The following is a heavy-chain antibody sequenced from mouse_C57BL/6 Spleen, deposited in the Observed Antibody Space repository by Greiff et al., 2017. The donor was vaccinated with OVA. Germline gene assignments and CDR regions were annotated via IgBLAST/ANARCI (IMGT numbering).Heavy chain of an antibody. D-gene: IGHD1-1*01. V-gene: IGHV5-4*01. CDR3: ARDRGYYGSSPSYAMDY. Sequence: EVQGVESGGGLVKPGGSLKLSCAASGFTFSSYAMSWVRQTPEKRLEWVATISDGGSYTYYPDNVKGRFTISRDNAKNNLYLQMSHLKSEDTAMYYCARDRGYYGSSPSYAMDYWGQGTSVTVSS. J-gene: IGHJ4*01. CDR1: GFTFSSYA. CDR2: ISDGGSYT.